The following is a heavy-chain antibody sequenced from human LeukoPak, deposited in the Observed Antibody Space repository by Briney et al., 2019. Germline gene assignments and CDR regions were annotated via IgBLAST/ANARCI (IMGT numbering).Heavy chain of an antibody. CDR1: GFTFDDYA. Sequence: GGSLRLSCAASGFTFDDYAMHWVRQAPGKGLEWVSGISWNSGSIGYADSVKGRFTISRDNAKNSLYLQMNSLRAEDTALYYCAKVTGYINYWGQGTLVTVS. D-gene: IGHD6-13*01. J-gene: IGHJ4*02. CDR3: AKVTGYINY. V-gene: IGHV3-9*01. CDR2: ISWNSGSI.